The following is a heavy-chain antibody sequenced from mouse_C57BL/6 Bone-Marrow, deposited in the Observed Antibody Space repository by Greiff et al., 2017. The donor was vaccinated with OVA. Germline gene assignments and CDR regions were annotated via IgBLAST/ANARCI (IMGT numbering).Heavy chain of an antibody. J-gene: IGHJ4*01. CDR3: AINWVRDDYAMDY. CDR2: ISSGSSTI. CDR1: GFTFSDYG. D-gene: IGHD4-1*01. V-gene: IGHV5-17*01. Sequence: DVKLVESGGGLVKPGGSLKLSCAASGFTFSDYGMHWVRQAPEKGLEWVAYISSGSSTIYYADTVKGRFTISRDNAKNTLFLQMTSLRSEDTAMYYWAINWVRDDYAMDYWGQGTSVTVSS.